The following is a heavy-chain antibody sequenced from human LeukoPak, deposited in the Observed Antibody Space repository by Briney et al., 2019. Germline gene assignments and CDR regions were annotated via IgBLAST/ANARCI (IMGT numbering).Heavy chain of an antibody. CDR2: ISSSSSYI. V-gene: IGHV3-21*01. Sequence: GGSLRLSCAASGFTFSSYSMNWVRLAPGKGLEWVSSISSSSSYIYYADSVKGRFTISRDNAKNSLYLQMNSLRAEDTAVYYCARAPITGTTGYWGQGTLVTVSS. D-gene: IGHD1-14*01. CDR1: GFTFSSYS. CDR3: ARAPITGTTGY. J-gene: IGHJ4*02.